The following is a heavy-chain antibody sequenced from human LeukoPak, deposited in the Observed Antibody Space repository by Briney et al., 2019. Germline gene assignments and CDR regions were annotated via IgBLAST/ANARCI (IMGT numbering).Heavy chain of an antibody. D-gene: IGHD3-3*01. V-gene: IGHV3-23*01. CDR1: GFSFSRFA. J-gene: IGHJ4*02. CDR3: ARRGGIHLEYFDY. CDR2: ISDSGGRI. Sequence: GGSLRLSCAASGFSFSRFAMSWVRQAPGKGLEWVSAISDSGGRINYADSVKGRFTISRDNSKNTLYLQMNSLRAEDTAVYYCARRGGIHLEYFDYWGQGTLVTVSS.